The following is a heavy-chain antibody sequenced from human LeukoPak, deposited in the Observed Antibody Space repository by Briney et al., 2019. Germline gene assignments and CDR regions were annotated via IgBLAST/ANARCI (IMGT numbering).Heavy chain of an antibody. D-gene: IGHD6-13*01. J-gene: IGHJ5*02. CDR1: GYTFTGYY. V-gene: IGHV1-2*02. Sequence: ASVKVSCKASGYTFTGYYMHWVRQAPGQGLEWMGWINPNRGGTNYAQKFQGRVTMTRDTSISTAYMELNSLTSNDTAVYYCARTREYSSSWYFPPFDPWGQGTLVTVSS. CDR2: INPNRGGT. CDR3: ARTREYSSSWYFPPFDP.